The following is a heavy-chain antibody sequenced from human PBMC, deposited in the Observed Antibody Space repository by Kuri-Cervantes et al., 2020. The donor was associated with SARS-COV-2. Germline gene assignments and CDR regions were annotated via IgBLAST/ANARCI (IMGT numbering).Heavy chain of an antibody. D-gene: IGHD3-3*01. CDR1: GFTFSYFG. V-gene: IGHV3-30*02. J-gene: IGHJ3*02. CDR2: IRYDGTIT. Sequence: GGSLRLSCAASGFTFSYFGMHWVRQAPGKGLQWVAFIRYDGTITSCADSLKGRFTISRDNSKNTLYLQMGSLRSEDTAVYYCARDRRHYDFWSGYSHDAFDIWGQGTMVTVSS. CDR3: ARDRRHYDFWSGYSHDAFDI.